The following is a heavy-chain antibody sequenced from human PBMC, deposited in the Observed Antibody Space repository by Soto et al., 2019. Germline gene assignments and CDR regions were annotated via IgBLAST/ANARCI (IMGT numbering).Heavy chain of an antibody. V-gene: IGHV4-59*08. Sequence: PSETLSLTCTVSGGSISSYYWSWIRQPPGKGLECIGYIYYSGSTTYNPSLKSRITIPVDTSKNQFSLTLSSVTAADTAVYYFSRRGGFLRGRFDYWGQGTWVTVSS. CDR2: IYYSGST. CDR3: SRRGGFLRGRFDY. CDR1: GGSISSYY. D-gene: IGHD2-15*01. J-gene: IGHJ4*02.